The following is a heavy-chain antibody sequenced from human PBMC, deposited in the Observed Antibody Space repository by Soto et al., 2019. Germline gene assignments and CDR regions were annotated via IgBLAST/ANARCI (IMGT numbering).Heavy chain of an antibody. CDR2: IKQDGSEK. V-gene: IGHV3-7*03. Sequence: EVQLVESGGGLVKPGGSLRLSCAASGFTFSSSYMTWVRQAPGKGLEWVANIKQDGSEKNYVDSVRGRFTISRDNVKNSVFLQMNDLQVDDTAVYYCASSRSGNDFWGQGALVTVSS. J-gene: IGHJ4*02. CDR1: GFTFSSSY. CDR3: ASSRSGNDF.